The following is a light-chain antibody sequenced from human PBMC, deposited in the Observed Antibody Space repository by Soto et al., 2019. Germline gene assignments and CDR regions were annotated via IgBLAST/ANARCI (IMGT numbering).Light chain of an antibody. CDR2: DAS. J-gene: IGKJ5*01. CDR1: QSVSSY. Sequence: EILLTQSAATLSLSPGERDTLSCRASQSVSSYLAWYQQKPGQAPRLLTYDASNRATGIPARFSGSGSGTDFTLTISSLEPEDFAVYYCQQRSNWPPITFGQGTRLEI. V-gene: IGKV3-11*01. CDR3: QQRSNWPPIT.